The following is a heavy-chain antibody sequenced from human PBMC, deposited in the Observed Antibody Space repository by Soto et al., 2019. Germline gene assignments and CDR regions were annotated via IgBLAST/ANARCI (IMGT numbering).Heavy chain of an antibody. CDR2: IYYSGST. CDR1: GGSISSSSYY. J-gene: IGHJ6*03. CDR3: ARTWIAVGVVTYMDV. Sequence: QLQLQESGPGLVKPSETLSLTCTVSGGSISSSSYYWGWIRQPPGKGLEWIGSIYYSGSTYYNPSLKSRVTISVDTSKNQFSLKLSSVTAADTAVYYCARTWIAVGVVTYMDVWGKGTTVTVSS. V-gene: IGHV4-39*01. D-gene: IGHD3-3*01.